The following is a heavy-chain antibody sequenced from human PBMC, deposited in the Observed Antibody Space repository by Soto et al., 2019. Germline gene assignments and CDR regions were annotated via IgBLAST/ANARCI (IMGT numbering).Heavy chain of an antibody. CDR2: ISYDGSNK. J-gene: IGHJ4*02. CDR1: GFTFSSYG. CDR3: ASRPQQWLLLEDY. V-gene: IGHV3-30*03. Sequence: GGSLRLSCAASGFTFSSYGMHWVRQAPGKGLEWVAVISYDGSNKYYADSVKGRFTISRDNSKNTLYLQMNSLRAEDTAVYYCASRPQQWLLLEDYWGQGTLVTVSS. D-gene: IGHD6-19*01.